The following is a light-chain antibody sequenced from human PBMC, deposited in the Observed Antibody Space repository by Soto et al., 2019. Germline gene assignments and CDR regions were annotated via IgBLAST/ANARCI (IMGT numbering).Light chain of an antibody. Sequence: EIVVTQSPATLSVSPGERATLSCRASQSVSSNLAWYQQKPGQAPRLLIYGASTRATGIPARFSGSGSGTEFTLTISSLQSEDFAVYCCQQYNNWPATFGQATKVDI. CDR1: QSVSSN. CDR3: QQYNNWPAT. V-gene: IGKV3-15*01. CDR2: GAS. J-gene: IGKJ1*01.